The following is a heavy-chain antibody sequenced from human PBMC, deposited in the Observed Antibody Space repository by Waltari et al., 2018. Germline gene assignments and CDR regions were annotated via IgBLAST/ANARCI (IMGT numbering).Heavy chain of an antibody. CDR1: GFTFRSYG. D-gene: IGHD4-17*01. Sequence: QVQLVESGGGVVQPGRSLRLSCAASGFTFRSYGMHWVRQAPGKGLEWVAVISYDGSNKYYADSVKGRFTISRDNSKNTLYLQMNSLRAEDTAVYYCAKRFEVAYGGGFDYWGQGTLVTVSS. CDR2: ISYDGSNK. V-gene: IGHV3-30*18. J-gene: IGHJ4*02. CDR3: AKRFEVAYGGGFDY.